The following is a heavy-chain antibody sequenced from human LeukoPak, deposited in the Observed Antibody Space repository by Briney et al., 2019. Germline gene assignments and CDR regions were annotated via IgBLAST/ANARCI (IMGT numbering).Heavy chain of an antibody. J-gene: IGHJ4*02. Sequence: ASVKVSCKVSGYTLTELSMHWVRQAPGKGLEWMGGFDPEDGETIYAQKFQGRVTMTEDTSTDTAYMELSSLRSEDTAVYYCARDYYDSPYFDYWGQGTLVTVSS. CDR1: GYTLTELS. CDR3: ARDYYDSPYFDY. CDR2: FDPEDGET. V-gene: IGHV1-24*01. D-gene: IGHD3-22*01.